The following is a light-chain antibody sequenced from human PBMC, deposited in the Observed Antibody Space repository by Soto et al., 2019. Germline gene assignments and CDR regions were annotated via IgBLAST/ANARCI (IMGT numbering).Light chain of an antibody. Sequence: QSVLTQPASVSGSPGQSITIPCTGTSCDVGGYNYVSWYQQHPAKAPKLMIYEVSNRPSGVSNRFSGSKSGNTASLTISGLQAEDEADYYCSSYTSRNTLDYVFGTGTKVTVL. J-gene: IGLJ1*01. CDR2: EVS. CDR1: SCDVGGYNY. CDR3: SSYTSRNTLDYV. V-gene: IGLV2-14*01.